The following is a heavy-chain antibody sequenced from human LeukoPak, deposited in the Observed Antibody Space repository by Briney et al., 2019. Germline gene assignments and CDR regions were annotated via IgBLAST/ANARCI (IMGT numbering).Heavy chain of an antibody. CDR1: GFTFSSYA. V-gene: IGHV3-48*03. CDR3: AGDKTYYYDSSGLSVDY. Sequence: GGSLRLSCAASGFTFSSYAMSWVRQAPGKGLEWGSYISSSGSTIYYADSVKGRFTISRDNAKNSLYLQMNSLRAQDTAVYYCAGDKTYYYDSSGLSVDYWGQGTLVTVSS. CDR2: ISSSGSTI. J-gene: IGHJ4*02. D-gene: IGHD3-22*01.